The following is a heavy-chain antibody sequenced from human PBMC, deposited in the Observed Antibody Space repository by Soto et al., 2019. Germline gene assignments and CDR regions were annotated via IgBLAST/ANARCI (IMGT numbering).Heavy chain of an antibody. J-gene: IGHJ5*02. D-gene: IGHD6-13*01. Sequence: QVQLQESGPGLVKPSETLSLTCTVSGGSISSYYWSWIRQPPGNGLEWIGYIYYSGSTNYNPSLKSRVTISVDTSKNQFSLKLSCVTAADTAVYYCARATYSSSWYGNNWFDPWGQGTLVTVSS. CDR1: GGSISSYY. V-gene: IGHV4-59*01. CDR3: ARATYSSSWYGNNWFDP. CDR2: IYYSGST.